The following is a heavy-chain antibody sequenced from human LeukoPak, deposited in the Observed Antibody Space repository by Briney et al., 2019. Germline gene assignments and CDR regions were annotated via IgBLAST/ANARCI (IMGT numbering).Heavy chain of an antibody. D-gene: IGHD2-2*01. CDR3: AKDGGTRIGYCSSTSCLHDY. CDR2: ISGSCGST. Sequence: GGSLRLSCAASGFTFSSYAMSWVRQAPGKGLEWVSAISGSCGSTYYADSVKGRFTISRDNSKNTLYLQMNSLRAEDTAVYYCAKDGGTRIGYCSSTSCLHDYWGQGTLVTVSS. CDR1: GFTFSSYA. V-gene: IGHV3-23*01. J-gene: IGHJ4*02.